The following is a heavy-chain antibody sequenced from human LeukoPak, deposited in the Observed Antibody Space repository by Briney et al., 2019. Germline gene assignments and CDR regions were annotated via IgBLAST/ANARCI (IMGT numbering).Heavy chain of an antibody. CDR1: GGSISSYY. CDR2: IYYSGST. Sequence: PSETLSLTCTVSGGSISSYYWSWIRQPRGKGLEWIGSIYYSGSTYYNPSLKSRVTISVDTSKNQFSLKLSSVTAADTAVYYCASLAPNLYSGSYYGNWGQGTLVTVSS. J-gene: IGHJ4*02. D-gene: IGHD1-26*01. V-gene: IGHV4-39*01. CDR3: ASLAPNLYSGSYYGN.